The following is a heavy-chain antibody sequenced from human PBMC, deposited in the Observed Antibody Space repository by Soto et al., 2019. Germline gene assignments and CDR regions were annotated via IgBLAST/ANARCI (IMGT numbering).Heavy chain of an antibody. CDR3: ARRYGGNLDY. J-gene: IGHJ4*02. V-gene: IGHV4-59*08. CDR1: GGSISSYY. Sequence: SETLSLTGTVSGGSISSYYWSWIRQPPGKGLEWIGYIYYSGSTNYNPSLKSRVTISVDTSKNQFSLKLSSVTAADTAVYYCARRYGGNLDYWGQGTLVTV. D-gene: IGHD1-26*01. CDR2: IYYSGST.